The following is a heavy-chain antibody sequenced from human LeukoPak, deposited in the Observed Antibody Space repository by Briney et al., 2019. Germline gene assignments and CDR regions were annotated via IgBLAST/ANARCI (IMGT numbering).Heavy chain of an antibody. J-gene: IGHJ4*02. CDR2: IIPIFGTA. D-gene: IGHD6-6*01. Sequence: SVKVSCKASGGTFSSYAISWVRQAPGQGLEWMGGIIPIFGTANYAQKFQGRVTITTDESTSTAYMELSSLRSEDAAVYYCASNGVYSSSPGGAFDYWGQGTLVTVSS. V-gene: IGHV1-69*05. CDR1: GGTFSSYA. CDR3: ASNGVYSSSPGGAFDY.